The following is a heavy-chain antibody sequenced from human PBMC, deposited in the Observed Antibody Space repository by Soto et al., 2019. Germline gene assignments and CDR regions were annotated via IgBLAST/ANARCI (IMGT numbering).Heavy chain of an antibody. CDR1: GGTFSSYA. D-gene: IGHD5-12*01. Sequence: QVQLVQSGAEVRQPASSVKVSCKTSGGTFSSYAISWVRQAPGHGLEWMGGIVPIVDTSTYAQKFQGSVTITADESTSTVYMELSSLKSDDTAVYYCVRVVAIPGYPDNWGQGTLVTVSS. CDR2: IVPIVDTS. J-gene: IGHJ4*02. V-gene: IGHV1-69*12. CDR3: VRVVAIPGYPDN.